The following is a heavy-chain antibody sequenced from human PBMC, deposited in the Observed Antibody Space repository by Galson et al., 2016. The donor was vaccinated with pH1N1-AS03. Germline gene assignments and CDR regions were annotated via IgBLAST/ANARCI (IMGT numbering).Heavy chain of an antibody. CDR3: AREADSSSSTKSHYYYYAMDV. CDR2: IDISTSTK. D-gene: IGHD6-6*01. Sequence: SLRLSCAASGFTLSSYSVNWVRQAPGKGLEWVSYIDISTSTKYYADSVKGRFTISRDNANNSLFLQMNSLRAEDTAVYYCAREADSSSSTKSHYYYYAMDVWGQGTTVTVSS. J-gene: IGHJ6*02. CDR1: GFTLSSYS. V-gene: IGHV3-48*04.